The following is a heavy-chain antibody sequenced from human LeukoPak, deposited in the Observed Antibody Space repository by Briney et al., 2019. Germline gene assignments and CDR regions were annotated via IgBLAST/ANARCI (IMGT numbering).Heavy chain of an antibody. J-gene: IGHJ4*02. CDR3: ARGVSHYYDSSGSELDY. CDR1: GYTFTSYD. Sequence: GASVKVSCKASGYTFTSYDTNWVRQATGQGLEWMGWMNPNSGNTGYAQKFQGRVTMTRNTSISTAYMELSSLRSEDTAVYYCARGVSHYYDSSGSELDYWGQGTLVTVSS. V-gene: IGHV1-8*01. D-gene: IGHD3-22*01. CDR2: MNPNSGNT.